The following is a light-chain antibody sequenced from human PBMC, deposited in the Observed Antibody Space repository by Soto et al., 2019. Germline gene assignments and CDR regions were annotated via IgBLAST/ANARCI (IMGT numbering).Light chain of an antibody. CDR2: GAS. Sequence: EIVMTQSPANLSVSPGERATLSCRASQSVDSNLAWYQQKPGQPPRLLIYGASSRATGIPDRFSSSGSGTDFSLTIRRLEPDDFAVYYCQKYGNFWTFGQGTKVDIK. V-gene: IGKV3-20*01. CDR1: QSVDSN. J-gene: IGKJ1*01. CDR3: QKYGNFWT.